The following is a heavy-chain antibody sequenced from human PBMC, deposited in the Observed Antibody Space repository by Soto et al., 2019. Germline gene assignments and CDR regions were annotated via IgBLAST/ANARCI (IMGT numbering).Heavy chain of an antibody. D-gene: IGHD5-12*01. CDR3: AKDQPERGGYNGYY. CDR2: ISGSGGGT. CDR1: GFTFSSYA. J-gene: IGHJ4*02. V-gene: IGHV3-23*01. Sequence: EVPLLESGGGLVQPGGSLRLSCAASGFTFSSYAMSWVRQAPGKGLEWVSAISGSGGGTYYADSVKGRFTISRDNSKNTLYLQMNSLRAEDTAVYYCAKDQPERGGYNGYYWGQGTLVTVSS.